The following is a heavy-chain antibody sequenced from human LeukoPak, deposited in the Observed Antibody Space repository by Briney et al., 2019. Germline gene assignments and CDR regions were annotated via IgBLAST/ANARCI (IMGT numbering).Heavy chain of an antibody. Sequence: QTGGSLRLSCAASGFTFRNYGMHWIRQAPGKGLEWVGVATIDERSVFCADSVQGRFIISRDNSKTTLYLQMNNLRPEDTALYYCAREALGYRGYDPDCFDSWGQGTLVIVSS. V-gene: IGHV3-30*03. J-gene: IGHJ4*02. D-gene: IGHD5-12*01. CDR3: AREALGYRGYDPDCFDS. CDR1: GFTFRNYG. CDR2: ATIDERSV.